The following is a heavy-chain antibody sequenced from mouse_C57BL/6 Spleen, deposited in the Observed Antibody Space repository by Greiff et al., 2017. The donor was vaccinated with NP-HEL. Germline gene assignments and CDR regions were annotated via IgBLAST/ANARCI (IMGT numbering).Heavy chain of an antibody. CDR2: INPNNGGT. CDR3: ARSGDYDASYYYAMDY. D-gene: IGHD2-4*01. J-gene: IGHJ4*01. CDR1: GYTFTDYY. V-gene: IGHV1-26*01. Sequence: VQLKESGPELVKPGASVKISCKASGYTFTDYYMNWVKQSHGKSLEWIGDINPNNGGTSYNQKFKGKATLTVDKSSSTAYMELRSLTSEDSAVYYCARSGDYDASYYYAMDYWGQGTSVTVSS.